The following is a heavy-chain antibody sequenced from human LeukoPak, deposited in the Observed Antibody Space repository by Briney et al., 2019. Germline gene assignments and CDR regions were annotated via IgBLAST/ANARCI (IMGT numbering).Heavy chain of an antibody. D-gene: IGHD1-1*01. CDR3: ATKTEKGPFDY. V-gene: IGHV1-69*13. Sequence: ASVKVSCKASGGTFSSYAISWVRQAPGQGLEWMGGIIPIFGTANYAQKFQGRVTITADESTSTAYTELSSLRSEDTAVYYCATKTEKGPFDYWGRGTLVTVSS. J-gene: IGHJ4*02. CDR2: IIPIFGTA. CDR1: GGTFSSYA.